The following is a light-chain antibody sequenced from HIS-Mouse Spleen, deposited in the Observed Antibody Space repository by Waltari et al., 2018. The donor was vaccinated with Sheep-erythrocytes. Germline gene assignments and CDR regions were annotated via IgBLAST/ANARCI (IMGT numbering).Light chain of an antibody. CDR1: SSDVGGYNY. CDR3: CSYAGSYTYV. J-gene: IGLJ1*01. V-gene: IGLV2-11*01. Sequence: QSALTQPRSVSGSPGQSVTISCTGTSSDVGGYNYVSWYQQHPGKAPKLMVYAVSKPASGVPDRFSGSKPGNTAVLTISGLQAEDEADYYCCSYAGSYTYVFGAGTKVTVL. CDR2: AVS.